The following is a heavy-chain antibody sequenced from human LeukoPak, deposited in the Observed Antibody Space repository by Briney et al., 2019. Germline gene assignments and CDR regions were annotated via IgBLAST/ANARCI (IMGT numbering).Heavy chain of an antibody. D-gene: IGHD3-3*01. Sequence: PGGSLRLSCAASGFTVSSNYMSWVRQAPGKGLEWVSSISSSSSYIYYADSVKGRFTISRDNAKNSLYLQMNSLRAEDTAVYYCARGPTSITIFGVVRFDYWGQGTLVTVSS. V-gene: IGHV3-21*01. CDR1: GFTVSSNY. CDR2: ISSSSSYI. CDR3: ARGPTSITIFGVVRFDY. J-gene: IGHJ4*02.